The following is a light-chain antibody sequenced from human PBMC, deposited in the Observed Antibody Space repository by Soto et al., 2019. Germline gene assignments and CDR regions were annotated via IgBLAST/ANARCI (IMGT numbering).Light chain of an antibody. CDR3: QQYNDYFQT. CDR2: KAS. V-gene: IGKV1-5*03. CDR1: QTISSW. J-gene: IGKJ1*01. Sequence: DIQIIQSPSTLSGSVGDRVTISCRARQTISSWSAWYQQKPGKAPKLVIYKASTLQSGVPSRVSARGSGTELTLTSSSLQPEDSATYYCQQYNDYFQTFGQGTKV.